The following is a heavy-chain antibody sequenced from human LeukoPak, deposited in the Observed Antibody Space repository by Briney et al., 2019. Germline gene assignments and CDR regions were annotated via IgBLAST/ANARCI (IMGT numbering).Heavy chain of an antibody. V-gene: IGHV4-34*01. Sequence: SETLSLTSAVYGGSFSGYYWSWIRQPPGKGLEWIGEINHSGSTNYNPSLKSRVTISVDTSKNQFSLKLSSVTAADTAVYYCARGATVVTLNWFDPWGQGTLVTVSS. CDR1: GGSFSGYY. D-gene: IGHD4-23*01. J-gene: IGHJ5*02. CDR2: INHSGST. CDR3: ARGATVVTLNWFDP.